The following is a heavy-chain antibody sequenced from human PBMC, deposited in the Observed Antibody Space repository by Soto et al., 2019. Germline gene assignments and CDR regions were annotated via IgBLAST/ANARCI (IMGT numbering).Heavy chain of an antibody. D-gene: IGHD3-10*01. J-gene: IGHJ5*02. CDR2: IYYSGST. V-gene: IGHV4-39*01. CDR3: SLYGAGSHWLFAS. CDR1: GGSISSSNYY. Sequence: SETLSLTCTVSGGSISSSNYYWGWIRQPPGKGLEWIGSIYYSGSTYYNPSLKSRVTISVDTSKNQFSLKLSSVTAADTAVYYCSLYGAGSHWLFASWGLGTLDIVSS.